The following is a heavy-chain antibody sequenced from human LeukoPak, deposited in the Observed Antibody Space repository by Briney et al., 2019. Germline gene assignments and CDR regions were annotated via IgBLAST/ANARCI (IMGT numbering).Heavy chain of an antibody. CDR2: ISYDGINK. CDR1: GFTFRSYA. Sequence: GRSLRLSCAASGFTFRSYAMHWVRQAPGKGLEWVAVISYDGINKYYADSVKGRFTISRDNSKNTLYLQMNSLRAEDTAVYYCAESKCPGGSYYPCYYYYGMDAWGQGTTVTVSS. J-gene: IGHJ6*02. V-gene: IGHV3-30-3*01. D-gene: IGHD1-26*01. CDR3: AESKCPGGSYYPCYYYYGMDA.